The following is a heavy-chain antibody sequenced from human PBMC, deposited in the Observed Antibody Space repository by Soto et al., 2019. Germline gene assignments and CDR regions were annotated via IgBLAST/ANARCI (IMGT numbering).Heavy chain of an antibody. V-gene: IGHV5-51*01. CDR1: GFSFSTHW. J-gene: IGHJ4*02. CDR2: IYPDDSDV. CDR3: ARLPPISVAGGTIDY. D-gene: IGHD6-19*01. Sequence: GESLKISCKGSGFSFSTHWIAWVRQMPGKGLECMGVIYPDDSDVRYSPSFQGQVAISADKSVSTAHLQWNSLKASDTAMYFCARLPPISVAGGTIDYWGQGTLVTVSS.